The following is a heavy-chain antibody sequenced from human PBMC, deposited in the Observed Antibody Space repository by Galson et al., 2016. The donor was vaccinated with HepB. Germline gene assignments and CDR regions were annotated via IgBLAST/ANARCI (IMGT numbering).Heavy chain of an antibody. V-gene: IGHV3-23*01. D-gene: IGHD1/OR15-1a*01. J-gene: IGHJ4*01. Sequence: SLRLSCAASGFTFSNYGMSWVRQAPGKGLEWVSHISGSVGVTYYADSVKGRFTISRDDSQNTLFLQMNSLGADDTAIYYCAKGKWSWNTHFDYWGHGTLVTVSS. CDR3: AKGKWSWNTHFDY. CDR1: GFTFSNYG. CDR2: ISGSVGVT.